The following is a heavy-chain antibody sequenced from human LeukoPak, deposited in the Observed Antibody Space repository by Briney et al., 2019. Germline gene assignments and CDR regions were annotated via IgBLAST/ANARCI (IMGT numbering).Heavy chain of an antibody. D-gene: IGHD1-7*01. Sequence: ASVKVSCKASGYTFTSYYMHWVRQAPGQGLEWMGIINPSGGSTSYAQKFQGRVTMTRDMSTSTVYMELSSLRSEDTAVYYCARAQYGKLPTSDWGQGTLVTVSS. CDR1: GYTFTSYY. CDR3: ARAQYGKLPTSD. V-gene: IGHV1-46*01. CDR2: INPSGGST. J-gene: IGHJ4*02.